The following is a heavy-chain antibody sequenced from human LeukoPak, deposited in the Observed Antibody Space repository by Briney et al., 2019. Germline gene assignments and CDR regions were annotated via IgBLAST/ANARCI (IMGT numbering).Heavy chain of an antibody. J-gene: IGHJ4*02. Sequence: SETLSLTCTVSGDSISSSGNYWGWIRQPPGEWLEWIGNIYYSGGTYYSPFIKSRVNISGDTSINQFSLKLTSVTAEDTAIYYCERRYSGSSRIDCWGQGTLVTVSS. CDR1: GDSISSSGNY. V-gene: IGHV4-39*01. CDR3: ERRYSGSSRIDC. D-gene: IGHD6-6*01. CDR2: IYYSGGT.